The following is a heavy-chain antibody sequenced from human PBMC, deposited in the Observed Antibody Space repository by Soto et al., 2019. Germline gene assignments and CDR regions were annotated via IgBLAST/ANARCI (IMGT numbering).Heavy chain of an antibody. Sequence: SETLSLTCTVSGGSISSSSYYWGWIRQPPGKGLEWIGSIYYSGSTYYNPSLKRRVTISVDTSKNQFSLKLSSVTAADTAVYYCARAYSSGWYWFDPWGQGTLVTVSS. D-gene: IGHD6-19*01. CDR1: GGSISSSSYY. V-gene: IGHV4-39*01. J-gene: IGHJ5*02. CDR2: IYYSGST. CDR3: ARAYSSGWYWFDP.